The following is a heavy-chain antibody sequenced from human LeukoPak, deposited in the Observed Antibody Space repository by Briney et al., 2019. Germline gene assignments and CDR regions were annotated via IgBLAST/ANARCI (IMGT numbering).Heavy chain of an antibody. V-gene: IGHV7-4-1*02. J-gene: IGHJ4*02. CDR3: ARRAIIQGTSALDF. D-gene: IGHD3-3*01. CDR2: INTNTGNP. CDR1: GYSFTTYA. Sequence: ASVKVSCKASGYSFTTYAMNWVRQAPGQGLEWMGWINTNTGNPTYAQGFTGRFVFSLDTSVSTAYLQISSLKADDTAVYYCARRAIIQGTSALDFWGQGTVVIVSS.